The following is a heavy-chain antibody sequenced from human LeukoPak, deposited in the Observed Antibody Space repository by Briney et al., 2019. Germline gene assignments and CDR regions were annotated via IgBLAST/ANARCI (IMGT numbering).Heavy chain of an antibody. V-gene: IGHV3-21*01. CDR1: GFTFSSYS. J-gene: IGHJ4*02. Sequence: GGSLRLSCAASGFTFSSYSMNWVRQAPGKGLEWVSSISSSSSYIYYADSVKGRFTISRDNAKNSLYLQMNSLRAEDTAVYYCARTGGSYPYYFEYWGQGTLVTVSS. CDR3: ARTGGSYPYYFEY. CDR2: ISSSSSYI. D-gene: IGHD1-26*01.